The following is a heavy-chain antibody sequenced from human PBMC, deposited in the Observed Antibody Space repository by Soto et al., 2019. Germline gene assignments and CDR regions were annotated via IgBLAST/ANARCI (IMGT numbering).Heavy chain of an antibody. D-gene: IGHD1-26*01. CDR3: ARGDQYDILHRYYAMDV. V-gene: IGHV3-30*03. CDR1: GFTFSTYG. CDR2: LSHDETNK. J-gene: IGHJ6*02. Sequence: VQLVESGGGVVQPGRSLRLSCAASGFTFSTYGMHWVRQAPGKGLEWVAALSHDETNKFYADSVKGRFTISRDNSKNTVSLQMNNLGLEDTATYFCARGDQYDILHRYYAMDVWGPGTTVTISS.